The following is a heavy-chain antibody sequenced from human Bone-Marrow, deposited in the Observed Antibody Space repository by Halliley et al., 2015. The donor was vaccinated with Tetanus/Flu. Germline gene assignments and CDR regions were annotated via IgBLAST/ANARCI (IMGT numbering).Heavy chain of an antibody. CDR2: ISGSGDLT. V-gene: IGHV3-23*01. D-gene: IGHD6-19*01. J-gene: IGHJ4*02. Sequence: LEWVSGISGSGDLTFYADSVKGRFTISRDNSNNTLYLQMNSLRVEDTAVYYCAKDRVAGMSLFDHWGQGTLVSVPS. CDR3: AKDRVAGMSLFDH.